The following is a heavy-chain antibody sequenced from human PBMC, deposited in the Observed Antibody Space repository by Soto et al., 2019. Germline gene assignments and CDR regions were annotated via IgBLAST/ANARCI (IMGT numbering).Heavy chain of an antibody. J-gene: IGHJ4*02. CDR1: GYTFTDYY. D-gene: IGHD3-22*01. Sequence: GASVKVSCKASGYTFTDYYVHWVRQAPGQGLEWMGWINPNSGGTKSAQKFQGRVTMTRDRSTSTAYMELSRLRSDDTAVYYCARRKGDYYDSSGYHYYFDYWGQGTLVTVSS. CDR2: INPNSGGT. V-gene: IGHV1-2*02. CDR3: ARRKGDYYDSSGYHYYFDY.